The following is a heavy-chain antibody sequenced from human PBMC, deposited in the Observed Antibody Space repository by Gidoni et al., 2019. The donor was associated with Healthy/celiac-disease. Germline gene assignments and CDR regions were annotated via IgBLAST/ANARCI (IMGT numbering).Heavy chain of an antibody. CDR1: GYTFSSYF. CDR2: IYPGDSDT. CDR3: ARVSYNWFDP. V-gene: IGHV5-51*01. J-gene: IGHJ5*02. Sequence: EVQLVQSGAEMKKPGESLKISCTGSGYTFSSYFIGWVRQMPGKGLEWMGIIYPGDSDTRYSPSFQGLVTISADKSISTAYRQWSSLKASDTAMYYCARVSYNWFDPWGQGTLVTVSS.